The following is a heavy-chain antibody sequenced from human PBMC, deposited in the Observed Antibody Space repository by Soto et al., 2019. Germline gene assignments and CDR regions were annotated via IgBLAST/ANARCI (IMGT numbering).Heavy chain of an antibody. V-gene: IGHV1-18*01. CDR2: ISAFNSNT. CDR1: GYSFSNFG. D-gene: IGHD2-8*01. J-gene: IGHJ4*02. Sequence: QVQLVQSGGEVKKPGASVRVSCKASGYSFSNFGISWVRQAPGQGLEWIGWISAFNSNTRFAQTFQGRVTMTTDTSTSTAYMELTSLRADDTAVYYGAIDRTLVSTSRAVDFWGQGTLITVSS. CDR3: AIDRTLVSTSRAVDF.